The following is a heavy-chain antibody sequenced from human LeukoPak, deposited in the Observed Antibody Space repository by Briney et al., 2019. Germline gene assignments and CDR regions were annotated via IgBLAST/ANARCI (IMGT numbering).Heavy chain of an antibody. CDR3: ARDVPNGFFDY. Sequence: PRGSLRLSCATSGFTFNTYWMTWVRQAPGKGLEWLINIKEDSSDQSSVDSVKGRFTISRDNANNLLYLQMNSLRPEDTGVYYCARDVPNGFFDYWGQGTLVSVSS. D-gene: IGHD2-8*01. CDR1: GFTFNTYW. CDR2: IKEDSSDQ. J-gene: IGHJ4*02. V-gene: IGHV3-7*01.